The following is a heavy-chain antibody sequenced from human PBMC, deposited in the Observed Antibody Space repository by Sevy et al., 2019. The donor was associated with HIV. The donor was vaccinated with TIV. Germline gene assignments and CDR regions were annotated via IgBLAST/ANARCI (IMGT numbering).Heavy chain of an antibody. J-gene: IGHJ6*02. D-gene: IGHD6-13*01. CDR1: GGSISSSSYY. CDR2: ISYSGST. CDR3: AGRHSSSWYYYGMDV. Sequence: SETLSLTCTVSGGSISSSSYYWGWIRQPPGKGLEWIGSISYSGSTYYNPSLKSRVTISVDTSKNQFSLKLSSVTAADTAVYYYAGRHSSSWYYYGMDVWGQGTTVTVSS. V-gene: IGHV4-39*01.